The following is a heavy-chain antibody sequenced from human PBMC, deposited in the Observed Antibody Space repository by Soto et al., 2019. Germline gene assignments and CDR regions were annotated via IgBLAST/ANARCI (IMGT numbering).Heavy chain of an antibody. CDR3: ARALRYCSSTSCYAARPSSH. CDR1: GYTFTSYD. V-gene: IGHV1-8*01. Sequence: ASVKVSCKASGYTFTSYDINWVRQATGQGLEWMGWMNPNSGNTGYAQKFQGRVPMTRNTSISTAYMELSSLRSEDTAVYYCARALRYCSSTSCYAARPSSHWGQGTLVTVS. CDR2: MNPNSGNT. D-gene: IGHD2-2*01. J-gene: IGHJ4*02.